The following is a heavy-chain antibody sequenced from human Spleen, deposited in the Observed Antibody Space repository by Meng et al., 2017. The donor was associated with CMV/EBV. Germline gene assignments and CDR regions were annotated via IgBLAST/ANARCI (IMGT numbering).Heavy chain of an antibody. D-gene: IGHD1-14*01. V-gene: IGHV4-39*02. CDR3: ARTNYYVYALDV. CDR2: IYDSGST. CDR1: GGSITSSGYY. J-gene: IGHJ6*02. Sequence: GSLRLSCIVSGGSITSSGYYWGWIRQPPGKGLEWIGSIYDSGSTYQNPSLKSRVTISVDTSKNHFSLRLSSVTAADTAVYYCARTNYYVYALDVWGQGTTVTVSS.